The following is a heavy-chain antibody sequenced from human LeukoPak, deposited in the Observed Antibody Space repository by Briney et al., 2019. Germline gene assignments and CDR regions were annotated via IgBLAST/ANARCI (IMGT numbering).Heavy chain of an antibody. V-gene: IGHV4-38-2*02. CDR1: GYSISSGYY. Sequence: KPSETLSLTCTVSGYSISSGYYWGWIRQPPGKGLEWIGEINHSGSTNYNPSLKSRVTTSVDTSKNQFSLKLSSVTAADTAVYYCARRAERGWKCSSTSCYYDYWGQGTLVTVSS. D-gene: IGHD2-2*01. J-gene: IGHJ4*02. CDR2: INHSGST. CDR3: ARRAERGWKCSSTSCYYDY.